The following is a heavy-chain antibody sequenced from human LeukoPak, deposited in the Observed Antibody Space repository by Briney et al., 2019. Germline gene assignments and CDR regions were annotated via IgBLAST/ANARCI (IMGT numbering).Heavy chain of an antibody. J-gene: IGHJ3*02. V-gene: IGHV3-21*01. CDR3: ARYRGDGFDI. CDR2: ISGSSTYI. D-gene: IGHD3-10*01. CDR1: GFTFSSYS. Sequence: PGGSLRLSCAASGFTFSSYSINWVRQAPGKGLEWVSSISGSSTYIYYADSVKGRFTISRDNAKNSLSLQMNSLRVEDTAVYYCARYRGDGFDIWGQGTMVTVSS.